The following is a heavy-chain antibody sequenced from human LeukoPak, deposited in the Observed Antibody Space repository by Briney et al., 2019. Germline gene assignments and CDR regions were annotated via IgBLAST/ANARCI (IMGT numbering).Heavy chain of an antibody. CDR2: IYSGGST. Sequence: GGSLRLSCAASGFTFSSNYMSWVRQAPGKGLEWVSVIYSGGSTYYADSVKGRFTISRDNSKNTLYLQMNSLRAEDTAVYYCARGNIVGATISAYWGQGTLVTVSS. CDR3: ARGNIVGATISAY. CDR1: GFTFSSNY. D-gene: IGHD1-26*01. J-gene: IGHJ4*02. V-gene: IGHV3-53*05.